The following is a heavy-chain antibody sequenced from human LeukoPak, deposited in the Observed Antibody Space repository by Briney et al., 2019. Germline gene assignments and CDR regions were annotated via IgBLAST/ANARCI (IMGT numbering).Heavy chain of an antibody. CDR3: VTAHRDYYDSTRRGMDV. CDR2: ISGSGGST. D-gene: IGHD3-22*01. V-gene: IGHV3-23*01. CDR1: GFTFSSYA. Sequence: PGGSLRLSCAASGFTFSSYAMSWVRQAPGKGLEWVSAISGSGGSTYYADSVKGRFTISRDNSKNTLYLQMNSLRSEDTAVYYCVTAHRDYYDSTRRGMDVWGQGTTVTVSS. J-gene: IGHJ6*02.